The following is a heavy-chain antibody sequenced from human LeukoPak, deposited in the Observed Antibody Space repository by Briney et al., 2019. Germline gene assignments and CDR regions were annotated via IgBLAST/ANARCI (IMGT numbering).Heavy chain of an antibody. V-gene: IGHV3-21*01. D-gene: IGHD1-7*01. J-gene: IGHJ4*02. Sequence: GGSLRLSCAASGFTFSSYSMNWVRQAPGKGLEWGSCISSSSSYIYYADSVKGRFTISRDNAKNSLYLQMNSLRAEDTAVYYCARAHNWKYGSFDFWGQGTLVTVSS. CDR3: ARAHNWKYGSFDF. CDR1: GFTFSSYS. CDR2: ISSSSSYI.